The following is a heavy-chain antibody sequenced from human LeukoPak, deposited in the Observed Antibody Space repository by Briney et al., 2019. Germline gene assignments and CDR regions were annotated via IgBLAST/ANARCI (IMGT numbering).Heavy chain of an antibody. CDR2: IYPGDSDT. CDR3: ARRAYDFWSGYSPFDY. V-gene: IGHV5-51*01. Sequence: GESLKISCKGSGYSFTSYWIGWVRQMPGKGLEWMGIIYPGDSDTRYSPSFQGQVTISADKSISTAYLQWSSLKASDTAMYYCARRAYDFWSGYSPFDYWAREPWSPSPQ. D-gene: IGHD3-3*01. J-gene: IGHJ4*02. CDR1: GYSFTSYW.